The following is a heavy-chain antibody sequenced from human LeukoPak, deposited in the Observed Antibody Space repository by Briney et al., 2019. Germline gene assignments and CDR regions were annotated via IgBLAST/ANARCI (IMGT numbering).Heavy chain of an antibody. Sequence: PSETLSLTCTPSGGSLSGDNYYWSWIRQPPGKGLQWIAYISLSGSTNYNPSLNSRVTISLDTSKNQFSLRLTSVTAADTAVYYCAKTGAPMGGYWGQGTLVTVSS. CDR1: GGSLSGDNYY. J-gene: IGHJ4*02. D-gene: IGHD3-16*01. CDR2: ISLSGST. CDR3: AKTGAPMGGY. V-gene: IGHV4-61*01.